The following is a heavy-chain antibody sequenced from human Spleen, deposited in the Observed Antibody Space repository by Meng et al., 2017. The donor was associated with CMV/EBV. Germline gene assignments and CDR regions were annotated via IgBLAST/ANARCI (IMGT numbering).Heavy chain of an antibody. V-gene: IGHV4-38-2*02. D-gene: IGHD3/OR15-3a*01. CDR3: AREGLGSYFEY. J-gene: IGHJ4*02. CDR2: INHSGST. Sequence: SETLSLTCSVSGYSITSGFYWGWIRQPPGKGLEWIGEINHSGSTNYNPSLKSRVTISVDTSKNQFSLKLSSVTAADTAVYYCAREGLGSYFEYWGQGTLVTVSS. CDR1: GYSITSGFY.